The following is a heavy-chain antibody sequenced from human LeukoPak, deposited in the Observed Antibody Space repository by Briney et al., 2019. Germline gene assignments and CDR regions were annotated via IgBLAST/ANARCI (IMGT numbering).Heavy chain of an antibody. D-gene: IGHD7-27*01. CDR2: INWNSGTK. CDR1: GFTFDDYG. Sequence: PGGSLRLSCAASGFTFDDYGMHWVRQAPGKGLEWVSGINWNSGTKAYADSAKGRFTISRDNAKNSLYLQMNSLRAEDMGLYYCARTNGRNWGTHFDYWGQGTLVTVSS. CDR3: ARTNGRNWGTHFDY. V-gene: IGHV3-9*03. J-gene: IGHJ4*02.